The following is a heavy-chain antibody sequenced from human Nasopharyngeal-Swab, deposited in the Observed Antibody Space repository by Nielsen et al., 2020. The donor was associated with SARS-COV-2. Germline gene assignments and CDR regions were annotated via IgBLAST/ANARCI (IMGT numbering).Heavy chain of an antibody. J-gene: IGHJ6*03. CDR1: GGSFSSYY. V-gene: IGHV4-59*01. D-gene: IGHD6-19*01. CDR3: ARDVQAVAGNGGNYYYYYYMDV. CDR2: IYYSGST. Sequence: SETLSLTCAVYGGSFSSYYWSWIRQPPGKGLEWIGYIYYSGSTNYNPSLKSRVTISVDTSKNQFSLKLSSVTAADTAVYYCARDVQAVAGNGGNYYYYYYMDVWGKGTTVTVSS.